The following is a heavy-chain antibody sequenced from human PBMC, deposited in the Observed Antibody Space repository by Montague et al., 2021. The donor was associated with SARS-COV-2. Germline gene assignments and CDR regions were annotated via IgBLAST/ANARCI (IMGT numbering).Heavy chain of an antibody. Sequence: SLRLSCSASGLTVSRNSGADRKSTRLNSSHGSTSYAVGCLTKKTXSVRGRFTISRDISKNTLFLQMNTLRAEDTALYYCSRVRNSWEDYFDYWGQGNLVTVAA. CDR1: GLTVSRNS. CDR3: SRVRNSWEDYFDY. CDR2: YAVGCLT. V-gene: IGHV3-66*01. D-gene: IGHD6-13*01. J-gene: IGHJ4*02.